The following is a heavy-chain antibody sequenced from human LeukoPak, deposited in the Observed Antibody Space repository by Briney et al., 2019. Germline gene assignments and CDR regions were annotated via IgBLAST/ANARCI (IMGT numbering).Heavy chain of an antibody. D-gene: IGHD5-18*01. CDR3: ARALPHRRLMDTTMNQHWFDP. J-gene: IGHJ5*02. CDR1: GYILTSYY. CDR2: INPSGGRT. Sequence: GASVTVSCKASGYILTSYYMHWVRQAPGQGLELMGLINPSGGRTNYAQKFQGRLTMTRDMSTSTVYMELSSLRSEDTAVYYCARALPHRRLMDTTMNQHWFDPWGQGTLVTVSS. V-gene: IGHV1-46*01.